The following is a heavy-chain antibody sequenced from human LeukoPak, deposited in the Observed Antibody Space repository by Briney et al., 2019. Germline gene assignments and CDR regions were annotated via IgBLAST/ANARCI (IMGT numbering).Heavy chain of an antibody. D-gene: IGHD6-6*01. J-gene: IGHJ3*02. V-gene: IGHV4-61*02. CDR1: GGSISSGSYY. Sequence: SQTQSLTCTVSGGSISSGSYYWSWIRQPAGKGLEWIGRIYTSGSTNYNPSLKSRVTMSVDTSKNQFSLKLSSVTAADTAVYYCARDSSSSAFDIWGQGTMVTVSS. CDR2: IYTSGST. CDR3: ARDSSSSAFDI.